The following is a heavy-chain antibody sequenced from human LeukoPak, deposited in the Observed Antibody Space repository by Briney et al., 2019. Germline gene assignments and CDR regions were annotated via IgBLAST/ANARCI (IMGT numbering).Heavy chain of an antibody. V-gene: IGHV3-7*01. J-gene: IGHJ4*02. CDR1: GFTFSNYW. CDR3: ANGKYYYPY. Sequence: GGSLRLSCAASGFTFSNYWMTWVRQAPGKGLEWVANIKPDGSESYYLDSVKGRFTISRDNAKNSLYLQMNSLRGEDTAVYYCANGKYYYPYWGQGTLVTVSS. D-gene: IGHD3-10*01. CDR2: IKPDGSES.